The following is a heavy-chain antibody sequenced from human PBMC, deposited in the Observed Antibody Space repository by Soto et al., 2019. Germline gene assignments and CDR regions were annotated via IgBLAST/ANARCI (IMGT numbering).Heavy chain of an antibody. J-gene: IGHJ4*02. CDR1: GFTFDNYG. CDR2: TSGSGDTT. V-gene: IGHV3-23*01. CDR3: VKRGAGGGGSPHFDY. D-gene: IGHD2-15*01. Sequence: EVQLLESGGGLVQPGGSLRLSCAASGFTFDNYGMSWVRQAPGKGLEWVSATSGSGDTTYYADSVKGRFTISRDNSKNAPYLHIDSMSADDTAVYDCVKRGAGGGGSPHFDYWGQGTLVTVSS.